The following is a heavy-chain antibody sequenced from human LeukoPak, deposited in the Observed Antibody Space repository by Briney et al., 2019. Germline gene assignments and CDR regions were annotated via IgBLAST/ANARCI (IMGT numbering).Heavy chain of an antibody. Sequence: ASVKVSCKASGYTFTNNYLHWVRQAPGQGLEWMGMIYPRDGSTSYAQNFQGRVTVTRDTSTTTVHMELRGLRSEDTAVYYCARDQEGFDYWGQGTMVTVSS. J-gene: IGHJ4*02. CDR3: ARDQEGFDY. CDR1: GYTFTNNY. CDR2: IYPRDGST. V-gene: IGHV1-46*01.